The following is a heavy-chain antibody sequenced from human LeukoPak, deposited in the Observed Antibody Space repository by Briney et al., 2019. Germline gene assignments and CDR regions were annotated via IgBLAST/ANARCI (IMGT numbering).Heavy chain of an antibody. Sequence: SVKVSCKASGGTFSSYAFSWVRQAPGQGPEWMGRIIPVPGITNYAQRFQGRVTITADKSTSTAYMELSSLRSEDTAVYYCARDLRLASSSGWDYWGQGTLVTVSS. CDR3: ARDLRLASSSGWDY. CDR2: IIPVPGIT. CDR1: GGTFSSYA. J-gene: IGHJ4*02. D-gene: IGHD6-19*01. V-gene: IGHV1-69*04.